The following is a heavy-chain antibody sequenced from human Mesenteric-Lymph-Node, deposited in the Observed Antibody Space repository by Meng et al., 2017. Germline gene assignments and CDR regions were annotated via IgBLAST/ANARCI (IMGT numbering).Heavy chain of an antibody. CDR3: ARGNNYDFWSGYYRN. V-gene: IGHV3-21*01. J-gene: IGHJ4*02. Sequence: GESLKISCAASGFTFSSYSMNWVRQAPGKGLEWVSSISSSSSYIYYADSVKGRFTISRDNAKNSLYLQMNSLRAEDTAVYYCARGNNYDFWSGYYRNWGQGPLVPVSS. D-gene: IGHD3-3*01. CDR2: ISSSSSYI. CDR1: GFTFSSYS.